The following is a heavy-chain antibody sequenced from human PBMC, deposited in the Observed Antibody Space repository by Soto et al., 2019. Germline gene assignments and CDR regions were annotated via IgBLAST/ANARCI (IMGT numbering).Heavy chain of an antibody. CDR2: IYYSGST. CDR3: ARLYYYGKL. V-gene: IGHV4-39*01. J-gene: IGHJ6*04. D-gene: IGHD3-10*01. CDR1: GGSISSSSYY. Sequence: SETLSLTCTVSGGSISSSSYYWSWIRQPPGKGLEWIGSIYYSGSTYYNPSLKSRVTISVDTSKNQFSLKLTSVTAADTAVYYCARLYYYGKLWGKGTTVTISS.